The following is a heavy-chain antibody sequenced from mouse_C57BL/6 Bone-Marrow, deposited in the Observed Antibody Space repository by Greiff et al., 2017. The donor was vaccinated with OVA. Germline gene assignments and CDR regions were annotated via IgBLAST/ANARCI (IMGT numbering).Heavy chain of an antibody. D-gene: IGHD4-1*01. CDR3: ASPGTWYFDV. CDR1: GYTFTDYY. V-gene: IGHV1-76*01. J-gene: IGHJ1*03. Sequence: LVESGAELVRPGASVKLSCKASGYTFTDYYINWVKQRPGQGLEWIARIYPGSGNTYYNEKFKGKATLTAEKSSSTAYMQLSSLTSEDSAVYFCASPGTWYFDVWGTGTTVTVSS. CDR2: IYPGSGNT.